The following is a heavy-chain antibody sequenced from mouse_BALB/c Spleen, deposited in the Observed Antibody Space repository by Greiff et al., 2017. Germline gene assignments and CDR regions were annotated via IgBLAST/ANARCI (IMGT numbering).Heavy chain of an antibody. V-gene: IGHV5-17*02. CDR2: ISSGSSTI. CDR1: GFTFSSFG. Sequence: DVMLVESGGGLVQPGGSRKLSCAASGFTFSSFGMHWVRQAPEKGLEWVAYISSGSSTIYYADTVKGRFTISRDNPKNTLFLQMTSLRSEDTAMYYCARYVGLRMDYWGQGTSVTVSS. D-gene: IGHD2-2*01. CDR3: ARYVGLRMDY. J-gene: IGHJ4*01.